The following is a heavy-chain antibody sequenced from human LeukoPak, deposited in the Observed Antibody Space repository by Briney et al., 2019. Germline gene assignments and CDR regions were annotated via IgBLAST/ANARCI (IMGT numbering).Heavy chain of an antibody. CDR3: ARASVAGYGYFDY. CDR2: IYTSGRT. J-gene: IGHJ4*02. Sequence: SETLSLTSTVSGGSISSYYGSWIRQPAGQGLEWIGRIYTSGRTNYNPSLKSRVTMTVDTSKNQFSLKLSSVTAADTAVYYCARASVAGYGYFDYWGQGALVTVSS. V-gene: IGHV4-4*07. CDR1: GGSISSYY. D-gene: IGHD6-19*01.